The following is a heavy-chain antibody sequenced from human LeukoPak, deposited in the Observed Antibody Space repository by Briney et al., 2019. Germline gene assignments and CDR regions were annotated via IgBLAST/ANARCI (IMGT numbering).Heavy chain of an antibody. CDR3: AAVEMATIRWYFDY. D-gene: IGHD5-24*01. V-gene: IGHV1-69*05. Sequence: SVKVSCKASGGTFSSYAISWVRQAPGQGLEWMGGIIPIFGTANYAQKFQGRVTITTDESTSIAYMELSSLRSEDTAVYYCAAVEMATIRWYFDYWGQGTLVTVSS. J-gene: IGHJ4*02. CDR2: IIPIFGTA. CDR1: GGTFSSYA.